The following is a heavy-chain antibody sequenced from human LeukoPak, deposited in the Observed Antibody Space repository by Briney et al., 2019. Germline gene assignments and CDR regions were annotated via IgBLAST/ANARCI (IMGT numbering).Heavy chain of an antibody. J-gene: IGHJ4*02. CDR2: IYYSGTT. CDR3: AGGDYSYFDY. Sequence: SETLSLTCTVSGGSITSYHWSWIRQPPGKGLEWIGYIYYSGTTNYNPSLKSRVTISVDTSKNQFSLKLSSVTAADTAVYYCAGGDYSYFDYWGQGTLVTVSS. CDR1: GGSITSYH. V-gene: IGHV4-59*01. D-gene: IGHD4-17*01.